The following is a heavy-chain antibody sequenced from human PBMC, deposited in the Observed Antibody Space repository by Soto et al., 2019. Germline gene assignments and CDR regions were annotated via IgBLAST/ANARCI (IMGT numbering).Heavy chain of an antibody. CDR2: IYYSGST. CDR3: ARERIPHYYFDY. Sequence: SETLSLTCTVSGGSISSGGYYWSWIRQHPGKGLEWIGYIYYSGSTYYNPSLKSRVTISVDTSKNQFSLKLSSVTAADTAVYYCARERIPHYYFDYWGQGTLVTVSS. J-gene: IGHJ4*02. V-gene: IGHV4-31*03. D-gene: IGHD2-15*01. CDR1: GGSISSGGYY.